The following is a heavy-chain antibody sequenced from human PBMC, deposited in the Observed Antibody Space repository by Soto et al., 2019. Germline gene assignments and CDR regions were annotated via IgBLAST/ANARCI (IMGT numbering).Heavy chain of an antibody. CDR2: LTGSSSNI. Sequence: PGGSLRLSCAASGFSFRNYAMSWVRQAPGKGLEWISTLTGSSSNIYYADSVKGRFAISRDNFRNTLYLQMNSLTAEDTAVYYCANGRATYGLLTHDYWGQGTLGTVSS. D-gene: IGHD3-10*01. J-gene: IGHJ4*02. CDR3: ANGRATYGLLTHDY. V-gene: IGHV3-23*01. CDR1: GFSFRNYA.